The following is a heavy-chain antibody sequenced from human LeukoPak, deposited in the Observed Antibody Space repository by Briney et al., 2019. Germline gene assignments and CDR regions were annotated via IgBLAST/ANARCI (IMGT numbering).Heavy chain of an antibody. D-gene: IGHD4-11*01. Sequence: ASVKVSCKASGYTFTGYYMHWVRQAPGQGLEWVGWINPNSGGTNYAQKFQGRVTMTRDTSISTAYMELSRLRSDDTAVYYCARPNDYSNYLYYFDYWGQGTLVTVSS. CDR3: ARPNDYSNYLYYFDY. CDR2: INPNSGGT. V-gene: IGHV1-2*02. J-gene: IGHJ4*02. CDR1: GYTFTGYY.